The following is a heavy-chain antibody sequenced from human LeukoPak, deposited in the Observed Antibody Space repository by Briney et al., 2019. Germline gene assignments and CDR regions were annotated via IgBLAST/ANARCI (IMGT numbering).Heavy chain of an antibody. J-gene: IGHJ4*02. V-gene: IGHV3-23*01. CDR2: ISGSGGST. D-gene: IGHD2-21*02. CDR1: GLTFSSYA. Sequence: GGSLRLSCAASGLTFSSYAMSWVRQAPGKGLEWVSAISGSGGSTYYADSVKGRFTISRDNSKNTLYLQMNSLRAEDTAVYYCANVVTPDYYFDYWGQGTLVTVSS. CDR3: ANVVTPDYYFDY.